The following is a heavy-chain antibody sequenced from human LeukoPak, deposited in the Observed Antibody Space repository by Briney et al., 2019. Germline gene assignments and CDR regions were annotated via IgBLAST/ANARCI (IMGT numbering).Heavy chain of an antibody. CDR3: TRGRRTPDC. D-gene: IGHD2-15*01. Sequence: GGSLRLSCTASGFTFGDYAMSWFRQAPGKGPEWVGFIRTKAYRGATEYAASVKGRFIISRNDSKTIAYLQMSNLKIEDTDVYYCTRGRRTPDCWGQGTLVTVSS. J-gene: IGHJ4*02. CDR1: GFTFGDYA. V-gene: IGHV3-49*03. CDR2: IRTKAYRGAT.